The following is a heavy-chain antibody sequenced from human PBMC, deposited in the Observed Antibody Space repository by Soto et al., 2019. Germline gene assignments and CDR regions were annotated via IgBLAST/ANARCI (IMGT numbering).Heavy chain of an antibody. Sequence: QITLKESGPTLVKPTQTLTLTCTFSGFSLTTSGVGVGWVRQPPGKALEWLALIYWDDDKRYSPSLRSRLTITKETSKNQVVLTMTHMDPVDTATYYCAHMGPTPVEFDSWGQGTLVTVSS. V-gene: IGHV2-5*02. CDR3: AHMGPTPVEFDS. D-gene: IGHD4-17*01. CDR2: IYWDDDK. CDR1: GFSLTTSGVG. J-gene: IGHJ4*02.